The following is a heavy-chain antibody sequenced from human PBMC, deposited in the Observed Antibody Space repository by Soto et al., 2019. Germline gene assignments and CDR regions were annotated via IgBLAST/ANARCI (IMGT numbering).Heavy chain of an antibody. CDR1: GFTFSRFA. CDR2: IDDTGGYT. J-gene: IGHJ4*02. D-gene: IGHD3-10*01. Sequence: VQLEESGGNLVQPGGSLRLSCSASGFTFSRFAMHWVRQAPGKGLEYISSIDDTGGYTHYADSVKGRFTISRDNSKNTLYLQMSSLRPEDTAVYYCVNDHGTAMVRGGLDSWGQGALVTVSS. V-gene: IGHV3-64D*06. CDR3: VNDHGTAMVRGGLDS.